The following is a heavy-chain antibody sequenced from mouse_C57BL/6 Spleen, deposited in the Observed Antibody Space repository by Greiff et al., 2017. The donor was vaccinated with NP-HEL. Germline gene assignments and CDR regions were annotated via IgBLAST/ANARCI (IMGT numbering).Heavy chain of an antibody. CDR2: IYPGDGDT. V-gene: IGHV1-80*01. D-gene: IGHD1-1*01. J-gene: IGHJ3*01. CDR1: GYAFSSYW. CDR3: ARRDYGRRAWFAY. Sequence: VQLQESGAELVKPGASVKISCKASGYAFSSYWMNWVKQRPGKGLEWIGQIYPGDGDTNYNGKFKGKATLTADKSSSTAYMQLSSLTSEDSAVYFCARRDYGRRAWFAYWGQGTLVTVSA.